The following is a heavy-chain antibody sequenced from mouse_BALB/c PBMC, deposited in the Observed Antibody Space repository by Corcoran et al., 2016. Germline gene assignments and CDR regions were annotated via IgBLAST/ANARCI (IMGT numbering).Heavy chain of an antibody. D-gene: IGHD4-1*01. J-gene: IGHJ2*01. CDR3: ARSELDY. CDR2: ILPGSVST. V-gene: IGHV1-9*01. CDR1: GYTFSSYW. Sequence: QVQLQQSGAELMKPGASVKISCKATGYTFSSYWIEWVKQRPGHGLEWIGEILPGSVSTNYNEKFKGKATFTADTSSNTAYMQLSSLTSEDSAVYYCARSELDYWGQGTTLTVSS.